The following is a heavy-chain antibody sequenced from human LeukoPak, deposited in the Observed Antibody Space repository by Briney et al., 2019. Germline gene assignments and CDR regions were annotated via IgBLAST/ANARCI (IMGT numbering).Heavy chain of an antibody. Sequence: SSETLSLTCAVYGGSFSGYYWSWIRQPPGKGLEWIGEINHSGSTNYNPSLKSRVTISVDTSKNQFSLKLSSVTAADTAVYYCARGIITMIPLGPKARAFDIWGQGTMVTVSS. J-gene: IGHJ3*02. D-gene: IGHD3-22*01. V-gene: IGHV4-34*01. CDR2: INHSGST. CDR3: ARGIITMIPLGPKARAFDI. CDR1: GGSFSGYY.